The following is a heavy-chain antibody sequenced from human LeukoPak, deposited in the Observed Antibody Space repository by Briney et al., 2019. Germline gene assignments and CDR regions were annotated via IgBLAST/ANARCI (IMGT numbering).Heavy chain of an antibody. Sequence: SETLSLTCSVSGASISSGDYYWSWIRQPPGKGLEWIGYIFYSGTTYFNPSLKSRVIISVDTSKNQFSLKLSSVTAADTAVYYCATDSRSSSWYSPDYWGQGTLVTVSS. D-gene: IGHD6-13*01. CDR3: ATDSRSSSWYSPDY. V-gene: IGHV4-30-4*01. CDR1: GASISSGDYY. CDR2: IFYSGTT. J-gene: IGHJ4*02.